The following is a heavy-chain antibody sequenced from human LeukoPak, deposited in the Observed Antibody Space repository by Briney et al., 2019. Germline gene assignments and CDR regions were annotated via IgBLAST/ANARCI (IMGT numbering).Heavy chain of an antibody. Sequence: GESLKTSCKGSGYSFTSYWIGWVRQMPGKGLEWMGIIYPGDSDTRYSPSFQGQVTISADKSISTAYLQWSSLKASDTAMYYCARRSPYYYDSSGRDAFDIWGQGTMVTVSS. CDR1: GYSFTSYW. D-gene: IGHD3-22*01. CDR3: ARRSPYYYDSSGRDAFDI. J-gene: IGHJ3*02. V-gene: IGHV5-51*01. CDR2: IYPGDSDT.